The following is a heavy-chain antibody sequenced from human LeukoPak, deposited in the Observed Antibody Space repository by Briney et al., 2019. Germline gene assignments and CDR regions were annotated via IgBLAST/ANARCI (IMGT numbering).Heavy chain of an antibody. J-gene: IGHJ6*02. V-gene: IGHV1-46*01. CDR2: INPSGGST. CDR3: ASCLYYYYGMDV. CDR1: GYTFTSYY. Sequence: AAVKVSCKASGYTFTSYYMHWVRQAPGQGLEWMGIINPSGGSTSYAQKFQGRVTMTRDTSTSTVYMELSSLRSEDTAVYYCASCLYYYYGMDVWGQGTTVTVSS.